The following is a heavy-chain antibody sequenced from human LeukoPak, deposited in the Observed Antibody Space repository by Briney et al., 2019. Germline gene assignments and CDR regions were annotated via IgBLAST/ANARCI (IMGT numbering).Heavy chain of an antibody. J-gene: IGHJ4*02. CDR1: GFTFSNYW. D-gene: IGHD6-13*01. V-gene: IGHV3-74*01. Sequence: GGSLRLSCAASGFTFSNYWMHWVRQAPGKGLVWVSRISNDASSTTYADSVKGRFTISRDNTKNTLYLQMNSLRAEDTAVYYCAKGTSSWHEFDYWGQGTLVTVSS. CDR2: ISNDASST. CDR3: AKGTSSWHEFDY.